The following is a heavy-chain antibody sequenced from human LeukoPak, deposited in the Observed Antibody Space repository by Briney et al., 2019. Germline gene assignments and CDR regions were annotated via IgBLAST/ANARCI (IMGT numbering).Heavy chain of an antibody. V-gene: IGHV3-11*01. J-gene: IGHJ2*01. CDR2: ISSSGSTI. CDR1: GFTFSDYY. D-gene: IGHD1-14*01. CDR3: ARDQISPDVEGYFDR. Sequence: GGPLTLPCAVSGFTFSDYYMSWIRQAPGKALEWVSYISSSGSTIYYADSVKGRLTSPRDNAKNSLHLQMNSLRAEDTAVYYGARDQISPDVEGYFDRWRRGTLVTVSS.